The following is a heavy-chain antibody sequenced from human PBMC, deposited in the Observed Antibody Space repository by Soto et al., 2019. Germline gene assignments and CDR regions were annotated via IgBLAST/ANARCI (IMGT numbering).Heavy chain of an antibody. V-gene: IGHV4-31*03. Sequence: QVQLQESGPGLVKPSQTLSLTCTVSGGSISSVGYYWSWIRQHPGKGLEWIGYIYYSGSTYYNPSLKSRVTISVDRSKSQFSVKLRSVTSADTAVYYCARSIGYYYGSGSYAYYFDYWGQGTLVTVSS. CDR1: GGSISSVGYY. CDR2: IYYSGST. J-gene: IGHJ4*02. D-gene: IGHD3-10*01. CDR3: ARSIGYYYGSGSYAYYFDY.